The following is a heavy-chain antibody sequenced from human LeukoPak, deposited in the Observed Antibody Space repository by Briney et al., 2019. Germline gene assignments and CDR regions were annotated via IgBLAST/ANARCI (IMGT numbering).Heavy chain of an antibody. D-gene: IGHD6-13*01. CDR2: IYYSGST. CDR3: ARHRIAAADDAFEI. CDR1: GGSISTSSYY. V-gene: IGHV4-39*01. J-gene: IGHJ3*02. Sequence: SETLSLTCTVSGGSISTSSYYWGWIRQPPGQGLEWIGTIYYSGSTYYNPSLKSRVTISVDTSKNLFSLKLHSVTAADTAVYYCARHRIAAADDAFEIWGQGTMVTVSS.